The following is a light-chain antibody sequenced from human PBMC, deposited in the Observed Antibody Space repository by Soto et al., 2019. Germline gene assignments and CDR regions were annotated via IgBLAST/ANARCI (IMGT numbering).Light chain of an antibody. Sequence: DIVLTQSPGTLSLSPGERATLSCRATQTVTGNYLAWYQQKPGQGPRLLLYDASSRATGIPDRFSGSGSGTDFTLTISRLEPEDSAVYYCQEYGSSRTFGQGTKVEIK. V-gene: IGKV3-20*01. CDR1: QTVTGNY. CDR2: DAS. CDR3: QEYGSSRT. J-gene: IGKJ1*01.